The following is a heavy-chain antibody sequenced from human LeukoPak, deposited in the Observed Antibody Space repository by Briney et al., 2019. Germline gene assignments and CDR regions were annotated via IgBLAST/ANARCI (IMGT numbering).Heavy chain of an antibody. V-gene: IGHV4-59*01. D-gene: IGHD5-12*01. CDR1: GASISSYY. Sequence: SETLSLTCTVSGASISSYYWTWIRQPPGKGLDWIGNINYSGCTNYNPSLKSRVTISLDTSKNQFSLKLSSVTSADTAVYFCARSKVATYYFDYWGQGTLVTVSS. CDR2: INYSGCT. CDR3: ARSKVATYYFDY. J-gene: IGHJ4*02.